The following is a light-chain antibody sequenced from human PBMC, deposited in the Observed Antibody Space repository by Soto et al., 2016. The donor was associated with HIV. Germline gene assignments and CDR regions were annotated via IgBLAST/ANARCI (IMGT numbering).Light chain of an antibody. Sequence: DRVTITCRASQSISSWLAWYQQKPGKAPKLLIYKASSSEGGVPSRFSGSGSGTEFTLTISSLQPDDFATYYCQQYNSYPVTFGGGTKGGDQT. J-gene: IGKJ4*01. CDR1: QSISSW. V-gene: IGKV1-5*03. CDR3: QQYNSYPVT. CDR2: KAS.